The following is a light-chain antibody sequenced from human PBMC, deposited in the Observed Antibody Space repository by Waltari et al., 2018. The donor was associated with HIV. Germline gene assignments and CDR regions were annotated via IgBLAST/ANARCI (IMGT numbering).Light chain of an antibody. CDR3: CAYAGGLE. CDR2: EDN. CDR1: SSDTGNYNL. V-gene: IGLV2-23*01. J-gene: IGLJ2*01. Sequence: QSALTQPASVSGSPGQSITIYCTGTSSDTGNYNLVSWYQLYPGKAPKLIIYEDNKRPSGVSNRFSGSKSADTASLTIAGLQAEDEADYYFCAYAGGLEFGGGTKLTVL.